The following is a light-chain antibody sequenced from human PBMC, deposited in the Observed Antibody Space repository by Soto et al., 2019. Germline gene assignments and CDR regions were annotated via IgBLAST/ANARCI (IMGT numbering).Light chain of an antibody. Sequence: VVMTQSPATLSISPGESTTLSCRARQRANSDLAWYQQKFGQAPRLLIYAAYSRAPRLPALLIRTRSGTEFPFTISSLRSEDFAVYYCQQYNTWPPWRFGQGTKVDIK. V-gene: IGKV3-15*01. CDR2: AAY. CDR3: QQYNTWPPWR. J-gene: IGKJ1*01. CDR1: QRANSD.